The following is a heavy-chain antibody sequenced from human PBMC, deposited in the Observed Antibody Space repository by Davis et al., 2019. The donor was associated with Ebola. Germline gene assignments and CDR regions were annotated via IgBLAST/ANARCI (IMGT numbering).Heavy chain of an antibody. D-gene: IGHD6-19*01. J-gene: IGHJ4*02. CDR2: IKGDGSDK. Sequence: GESLKISCAASGFTFSSYSMNWVRQAPGKGLEWVANIKGDGSDKYYVGSVKGRLTISRDNAKSSLFLQVDSLRAEDTAVYYCAKDGERSSGWLIVYFDYWGQGTLVTVSS. V-gene: IGHV3-7*01. CDR3: AKDGERSSGWLIVYFDY. CDR1: GFTFSSYS.